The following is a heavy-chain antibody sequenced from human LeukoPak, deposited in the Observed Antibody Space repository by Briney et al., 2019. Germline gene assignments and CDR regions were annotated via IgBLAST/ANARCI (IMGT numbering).Heavy chain of an antibody. CDR2: IYPGDSAT. V-gene: IGHV5-51*01. Sequence: GESLKISCKGSGYTFTSYWIGWVRQMPGKVLEWMGIIYPGDSATTYSPSFQGQVTISANKSISTAYLQWSSLKASDTAMYYCARHSRSFSDYWGQGTLVTVSS. D-gene: IGHD2-2*01. CDR1: GYTFTSYW. CDR3: ARHSRSFSDY. J-gene: IGHJ4*02.